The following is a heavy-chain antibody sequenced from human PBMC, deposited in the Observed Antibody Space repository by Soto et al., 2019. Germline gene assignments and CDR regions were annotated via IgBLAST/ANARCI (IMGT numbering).Heavy chain of an antibody. J-gene: IGHJ4*02. CDR2: ISYDGSNK. Sequence: QVQLVESGGGVVQPGRSLRLSCAASGFTFSSYAMHWVRQAPGKGLEWVAVISYDGSNKYYADSVKGRFTISRDNSKNTLYLQMNSLRAEDTAVYYCARETIVGATDYWGQGTLVTVSS. CDR1: GFTFSSYA. CDR3: ARETIVGATDY. V-gene: IGHV3-30-3*01. D-gene: IGHD1-26*01.